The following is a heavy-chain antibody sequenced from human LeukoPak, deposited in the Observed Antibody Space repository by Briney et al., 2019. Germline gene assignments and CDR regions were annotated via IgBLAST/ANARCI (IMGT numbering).Heavy chain of an antibody. CDR1: GFTFSISA. CDR3: ARDQYTNSGNWFDP. CDR2: ISYDGSNK. V-gene: IGHV3-30-3*01. J-gene: IGHJ5*02. Sequence: GGSLRLSCAASGFTFSISAMHWVRQAPDKGLEWVAVISYDGSNKYYADSVKGRFTISRDNAKNTLYLQMNSLRAEDTAVYFCARDQYTNSGNWFDPWGQGTLVTVSS. D-gene: IGHD7-27*01.